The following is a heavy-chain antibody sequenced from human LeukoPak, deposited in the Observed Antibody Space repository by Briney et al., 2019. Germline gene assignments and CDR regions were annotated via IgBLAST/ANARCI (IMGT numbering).Heavy chain of an antibody. CDR1: GGSISSYY. J-gene: IGHJ3*02. CDR2: IYYSGST. CDR3: ARPLAVAGLNDAFDI. D-gene: IGHD6-19*01. V-gene: IGHV4-59*08. Sequence: PSETLSLTCTVSGGSISSYYWSWIRQPPGKGLEWIGYIYYSGSTNYNPSLKSRVTISVDTSKNQFSLKLSSVTAADTAVYYCARPLAVAGLNDAFDIWGQGTMVTVSS.